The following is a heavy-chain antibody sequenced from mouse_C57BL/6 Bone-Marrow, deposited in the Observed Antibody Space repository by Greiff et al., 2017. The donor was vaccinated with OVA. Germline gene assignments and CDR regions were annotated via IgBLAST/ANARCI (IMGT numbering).Heavy chain of an antibody. D-gene: IGHD2-1*01. V-gene: IGHV14-4*01. CDR3: TSYGNFDY. Sequence: VQLQQSGAELVRPGASVKLSCTASGFHIKDDYLHWVKQRPEQGLEWIGWIDPENGDTEYASKFQGKATIPADTSSNTAYLQLSSLTSEDTAVYYCTSYGNFDYWGQGTTRTVSS. CDR1: GFHIKDDY. J-gene: IGHJ2*01. CDR2: IDPENGDT.